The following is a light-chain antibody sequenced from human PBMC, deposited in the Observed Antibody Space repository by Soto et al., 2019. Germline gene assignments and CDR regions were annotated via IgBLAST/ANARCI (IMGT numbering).Light chain of an antibody. V-gene: IGKV3-11*01. CDR3: QQRSTWPLT. Sequence: ELVLTQPPATLSLSPGERATLSCRASQSVSNYLAWYQQRPGQAPRLLMYDASNRATAIPAKFIGSRPGTAFALTISSLAPEDSAVYYCQQRSTWPLTLGPGTKVDIK. CDR1: QSVSNY. CDR2: DAS. J-gene: IGKJ3*01.